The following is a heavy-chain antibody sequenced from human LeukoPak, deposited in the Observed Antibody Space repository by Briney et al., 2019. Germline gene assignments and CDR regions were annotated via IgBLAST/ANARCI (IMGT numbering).Heavy chain of an antibody. D-gene: IGHD2-21*02. CDR1: GGSISSGSYY. V-gene: IGHV4-61*02. J-gene: IGHJ5*02. Sequence: PSQTLSLTCTVSGGSISSGSYYWSWIRQPAGKGLEWIGRIYTSGSTNYNPSLKSRVTISVDTSKNQFSLKLSSVTAADTAVYYCARGDGVGTPLEWFDPWGQGTLVTVSS. CDR3: ARGDGVGTPLEWFDP. CDR2: IYTSGST.